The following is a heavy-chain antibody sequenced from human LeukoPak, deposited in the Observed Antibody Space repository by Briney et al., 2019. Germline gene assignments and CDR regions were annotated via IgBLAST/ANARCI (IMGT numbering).Heavy chain of an antibody. D-gene: IGHD6-13*01. CDR2: ISNSGGST. Sequence: GGSLRLSCAASAFTFSSYAMTWVRQAPEKGLEWVSTISNSGGSTYYVDSMKGQFTISRDNSKNTLYLKMNSLRAEDTAVYYCAKPRHSSSWFYNFDYWGQGTLVTVSS. V-gene: IGHV3-23*01. J-gene: IGHJ4*02. CDR3: AKPRHSSSWFYNFDY. CDR1: AFTFSSYA.